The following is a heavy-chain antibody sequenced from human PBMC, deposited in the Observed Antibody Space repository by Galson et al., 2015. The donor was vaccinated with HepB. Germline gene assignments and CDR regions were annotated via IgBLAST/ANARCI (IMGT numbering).Heavy chain of an antibody. CDR3: ARWGAGPVTTGGQHYVMDV. Sequence: LSLTCTVSGGSIRRRSYFWGWIRQPPGKGLEWIGNIYYVGGTNYNPSLRSRVTMSIDTSKNQFSLKLSSVAAADTAVYYCARWGAGPVTTGGQHYVMDVWGQGTTVTVSS. CDR2: IYYVGGT. D-gene: IGHD1-14*01. V-gene: IGHV4-39*07. CDR1: GGSIRRRSYF. J-gene: IGHJ6*02.